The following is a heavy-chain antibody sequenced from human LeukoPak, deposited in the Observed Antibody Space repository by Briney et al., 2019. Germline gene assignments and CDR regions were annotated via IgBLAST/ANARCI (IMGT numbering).Heavy chain of an antibody. Sequence: KTSETLSLTCAVYGGSFSGYYWSWIRQPPGKGQEWIGEINHSGSTNYNPSLKSRVTISVDTSKNQFSLKLSSVTAADTAVYYCARGGRHMAARYYWGQGTLVTVSS. V-gene: IGHV4-34*01. CDR1: GGSFSGYY. J-gene: IGHJ4*02. CDR3: ARGGRHMAARYY. CDR2: INHSGST. D-gene: IGHD6-6*01.